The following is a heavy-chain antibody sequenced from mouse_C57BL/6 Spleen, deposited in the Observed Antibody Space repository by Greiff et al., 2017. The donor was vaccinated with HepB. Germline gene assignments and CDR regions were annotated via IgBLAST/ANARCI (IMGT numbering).Heavy chain of an antibody. CDR1: GYTFTEYT. J-gene: IGHJ3*01. D-gene: IGHD3-3*01. CDR3: ARHEDGTTGAAWFAY. CDR2: FYPGSGSI. Sequence: VQVVESGAELVKPGASVKLSCKASGYTFTEYTIHWVKQRSGQGLEWIGWFYPGSGSIKYNEKFKDKATLTADKSSSTVYMERSRLTSEDSAVYFCARHEDGTTGAAWFAYWGQGTLVTVSA. V-gene: IGHV1-62-2*01.